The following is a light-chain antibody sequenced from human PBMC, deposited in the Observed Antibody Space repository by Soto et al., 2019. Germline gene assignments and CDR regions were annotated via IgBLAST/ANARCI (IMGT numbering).Light chain of an antibody. J-gene: IGKJ1*01. CDR2: AAS. CDR3: QQSYSLT. CDR1: QSISSY. V-gene: IGKV1-39*01. Sequence: DIQMTQSPSSLSASVGDRVTITCRASQSISSYLNWYQQKPGKAPKLLIYAASSLQSGVPSRFSGSGSGTDFTLTISSLQPEDFATYYCQQSYSLTFGQGTKVDIK.